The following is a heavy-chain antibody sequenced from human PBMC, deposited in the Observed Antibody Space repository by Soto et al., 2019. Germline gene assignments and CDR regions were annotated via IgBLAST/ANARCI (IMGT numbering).Heavy chain of an antibody. J-gene: IGHJ5*02. CDR1: GDSISSGGYY. V-gene: IGHV4-31*03. CDR3: ASDALRFLEWPVLGT. D-gene: IGHD3-3*01. CDR2: IYNGRT. Sequence: LSLTCTVSGDSISSGGYYWSWIRQLPGKGLEWIGYIYNGRTYYNPSLESRVTISVDTSKNQFSLKLSSVTAADTAIYYCASDALRFLEWPVLGTWGQGTLVTVS.